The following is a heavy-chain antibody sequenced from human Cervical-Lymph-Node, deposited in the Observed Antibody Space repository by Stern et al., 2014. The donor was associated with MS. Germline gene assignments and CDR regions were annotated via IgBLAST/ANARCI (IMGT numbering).Heavy chain of an antibody. J-gene: IGHJ6*02. CDR3: ARAPYDFTNWYGMDV. CDR1: GGSISSYY. V-gene: IGHV4-59*01. D-gene: IGHD1-1*01. CDR2: SYCSGST. Sequence: QVQLQESGPGLVKPSETLSLTCIVSGGSISSYYWSWIRQPPGKGLEWIGHSYCSGSTDYNPSLQSRVTMSADISKNQIALRLSSVTAADTAVYYCARAPYDFTNWYGMDVWGQGTTVTVSS.